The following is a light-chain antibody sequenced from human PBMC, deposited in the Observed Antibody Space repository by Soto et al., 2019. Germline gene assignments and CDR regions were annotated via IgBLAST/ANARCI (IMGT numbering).Light chain of an antibody. J-gene: IGLJ2*01. CDR2: SNN. CDR1: SSNIGSNY. Sequence: QSVLTQPPSASGTPGQRVTISCSGSSSNIGSNYVYWYQQLPGTAPKLLIYSNNQRPSGVPDRFSGSKSGTSASLAISGLWSEDEADYYCAAWDDSLSGRVVFGGGTKLTVL. CDR3: AAWDDSLSGRVV. V-gene: IGLV1-47*02.